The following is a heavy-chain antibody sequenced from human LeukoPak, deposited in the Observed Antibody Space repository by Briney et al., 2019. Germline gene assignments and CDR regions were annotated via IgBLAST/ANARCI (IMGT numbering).Heavy chain of an antibody. CDR2: IRRSGYTI. J-gene: IGHJ4*02. D-gene: IGHD3-16*01. CDR3: ARDRIQGGYFDY. V-gene: IGHV3-11*01. Sequence: GGSLRLSCAASGFTFSDYDMSWIRQAPGKGLEWVSHIRRSGYTIYCADCVKGRFTISRDNAKNSLFLQMNSLRAEDTAVYYCARDRIQGGYFDYWGQGTLVTVSS. CDR1: GFTFSDYD.